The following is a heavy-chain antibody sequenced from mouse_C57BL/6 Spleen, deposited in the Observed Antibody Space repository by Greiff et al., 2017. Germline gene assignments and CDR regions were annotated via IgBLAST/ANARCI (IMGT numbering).Heavy chain of an antibody. J-gene: IGHJ3*01. CDR2: ISSGGDYI. Sequence: EVKLMESGEGLVKPGGSLKLSCAASGFTFSSYAMSWVRQTPEKRLEWVAYISSGGDYIYYADTVKGRFTISRDNARNTLYLQMSSLKSEDTAMYYCTRSYGNFPFAYWGQGTLVTVSA. CDR1: GFTFSSYA. D-gene: IGHD2-1*01. CDR3: TRSYGNFPFAY. V-gene: IGHV5-9-1*02.